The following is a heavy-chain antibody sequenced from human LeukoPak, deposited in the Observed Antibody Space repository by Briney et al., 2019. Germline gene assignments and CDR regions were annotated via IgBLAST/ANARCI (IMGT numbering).Heavy chain of an antibody. CDR3: ARGLLQRKYPANYYYYMDV. Sequence: SETLSLTCAVYGGSFSGYYWSWIRQPPGKGLEWIGEINHSGSTNYNPSLKSRVTISVDTSKNQFSLKLSSVTAADTAVYYCARGLLQRKYPANYYYYMDVWAKGPRSPSP. J-gene: IGHJ6*03. V-gene: IGHV4-34*01. D-gene: IGHD2/OR15-2a*01. CDR1: GGSFSGYY. CDR2: INHSGST.